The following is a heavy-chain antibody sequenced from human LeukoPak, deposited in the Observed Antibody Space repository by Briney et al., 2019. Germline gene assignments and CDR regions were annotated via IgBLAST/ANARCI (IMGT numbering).Heavy chain of an antibody. CDR2: ITSTSSYL. J-gene: IGHJ3*02. D-gene: IGHD1-14*01. CDR3: TRGVGHNPFFDI. CDR1: GFTFSSFS. V-gene: IGHV3-21*01. Sequence: GGSLRLSCAASGFTFSSFSMNWVRQAPGKGLEWVSSITSTSSYLYYADSVKGRFTISRDNAKNSLYLQMNSLRGEDTAVYYCTRGVGHNPFFDIWGQGTTVTVSS.